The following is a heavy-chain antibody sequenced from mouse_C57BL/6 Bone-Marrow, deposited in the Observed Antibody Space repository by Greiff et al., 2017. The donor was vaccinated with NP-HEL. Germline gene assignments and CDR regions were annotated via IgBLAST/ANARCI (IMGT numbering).Heavy chain of an antibody. CDR2: IYPGNSDT. CDR3: TRDGYYTSFAY. D-gene: IGHD2-3*01. Sequence: VQLQQSGTVLARPGASVKMSCKTSGYTFTSYWMHWVKQRPGQGLEWIGAIYPGNSDTSYNQKFKGKAKLTAGTSASTAYMELSSLTNEDSAVYYCTRDGYYTSFAYWGQGTLVTVSA. CDR1: GYTFTSYW. J-gene: IGHJ3*01. V-gene: IGHV1-5*01.